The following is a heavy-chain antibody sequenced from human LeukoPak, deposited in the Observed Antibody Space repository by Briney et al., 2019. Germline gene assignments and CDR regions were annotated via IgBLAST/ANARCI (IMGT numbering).Heavy chain of an antibody. V-gene: IGHV1-69*04. D-gene: IGHD5-24*01. CDR1: GFTFTSSA. Sequence: SVKVSCKASGFTFTSSAMQWVRQAPGQGLEWMGRIIPILGIANYAQKFQGRVTITADKSTSTAYMELSSLRSEDTAVYYCARDDNGYNSPFDYWGQGTLVTVSS. CDR2: IIPILGIA. J-gene: IGHJ4*02. CDR3: ARDDNGYNSPFDY.